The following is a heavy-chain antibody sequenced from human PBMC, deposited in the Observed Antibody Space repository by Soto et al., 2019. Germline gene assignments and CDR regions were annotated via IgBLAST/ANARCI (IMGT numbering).Heavy chain of an antibody. CDR1: GGSFSGYY. J-gene: IGHJ4*02. Sequence: QVQLQQWGAGLLKPSETLSLTCAVYGGSFSGYYWSWIRQPPGKGLEWIGEINHSGSTNYNPSLKSRVTISVDTSKHQFSLKLSSVTAADTAVYYCARGQRYFDWLLWAFDYWGQGTLVTVSS. D-gene: IGHD3-9*01. V-gene: IGHV4-34*01. CDR3: ARGQRYFDWLLWAFDY. CDR2: INHSGST.